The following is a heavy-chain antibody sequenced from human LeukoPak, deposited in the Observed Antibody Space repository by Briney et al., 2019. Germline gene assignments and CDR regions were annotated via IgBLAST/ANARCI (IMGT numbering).Heavy chain of an antibody. V-gene: IGHV4-31*03. Sequence: PSETLSLTCSVSGDSISDYYWSWIRQHPGKGLEWIGYIYYSGSTYYNPSLKSRVTISVDTSKNQFSLKLSSVTAADTAVYYCARVSVLLRFLEWLPVYFDYWGQGTLVTVSS. CDR2: IYYSGST. J-gene: IGHJ4*02. CDR1: GDSISDYY. CDR3: ARVSVLLRFLEWLPVYFDY. D-gene: IGHD3-3*01.